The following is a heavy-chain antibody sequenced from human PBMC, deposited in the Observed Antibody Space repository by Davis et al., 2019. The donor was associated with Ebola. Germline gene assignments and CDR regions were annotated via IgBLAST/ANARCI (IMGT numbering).Heavy chain of an antibody. CDR3: ARGLINGLRLFHYYGMDV. J-gene: IGHJ6*02. V-gene: IGHV3-23*01. CDR1: GFTFSSYA. CDR2: ISGSGGST. D-gene: IGHD3/OR15-3a*01. Sequence: GESLKISCAASGFTFSSYAMSWVRQAPGKGLEWVSAISGSGGSTYYADSVKGRFTISRDNAKNSLYLQMNSLRAGDTAVYYCARGLINGLRLFHYYGMDVWGQGTTVTVSS.